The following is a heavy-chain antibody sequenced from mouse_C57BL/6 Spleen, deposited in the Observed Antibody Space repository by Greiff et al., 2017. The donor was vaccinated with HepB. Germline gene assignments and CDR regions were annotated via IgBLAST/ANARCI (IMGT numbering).Heavy chain of an antibody. J-gene: IGHJ2*01. V-gene: IGHV1-81*01. CDR3: ARYVYGGYGSKGAQYYFDY. D-gene: IGHD1-1*01. CDR2: IYPRSGNT. Sequence: QVQLQQSGAELARPGASVKLSCKASGYTFTSYGISWVKQRTGQGLEWIGEIYPRSGNTYYNEKFKGKATLTADKSSSTAYMELRSLTSEDSAVYFCARYVYGGYGSKGAQYYFDYWGQGTTLTVSS. CDR1: GYTFTSYG.